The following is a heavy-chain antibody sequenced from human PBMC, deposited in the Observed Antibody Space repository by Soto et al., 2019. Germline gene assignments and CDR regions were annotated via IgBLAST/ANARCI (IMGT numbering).Heavy chain of an antibody. J-gene: IGHJ5*02. CDR3: ARLGVTGIVIPSHWFDP. CDR2: IYYSGST. CDR1: GGSISSGGYY. Sequence: SETLSLTCTVSGGSISSGGYYWSWIRQHPGKGLEWIGYIYYSGSTYYNPSLKSRVTISVDTSKNQFSLKLLSVTAADTAIYYCARLGVTGIVIPSHWFDPWGQGTLGTVSS. D-gene: IGHD2-21*02. V-gene: IGHV4-31*03.